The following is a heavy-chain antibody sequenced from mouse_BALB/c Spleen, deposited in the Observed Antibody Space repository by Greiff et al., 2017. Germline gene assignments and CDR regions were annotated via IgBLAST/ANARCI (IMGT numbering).Heavy chain of an antibody. CDR1: GFTFSSYA. D-gene: IGHD2-3*01. CDR2: ISSGGST. V-gene: IGHV5-6-5*01. CDR3: ARKRNDGYLFAY. J-gene: IGHJ3*01. Sequence: EVKLMESGGGLVKPGGSLKLSCAASGFTFSSYAMSWVRQTPEKRLEWVASISSGGSTYYPDSVKGRFTISRDNARNILYLQMSSLRSEDTAMYYCARKRNDGYLFAYWGQGTLVTVSA.